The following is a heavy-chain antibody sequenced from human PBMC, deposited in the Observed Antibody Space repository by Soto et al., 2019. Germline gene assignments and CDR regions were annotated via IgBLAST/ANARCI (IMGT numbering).Heavy chain of an antibody. J-gene: IGHJ6*02. CDR2: ISSRSYTI. D-gene: IGHD6-6*01. V-gene: IGHV3-48*02. Sequence: EVQLVESGGGLVQPGGSLRLSCAASRFSFSTYSMNWVRQAPGKGLEWVSYISSRSYTIYYIDSVKGRFTISRDNAKSSLYPQMNSLRDEDTAVYYCARGGSSSDNGMDVWGQGTTVTVSS. CDR3: ARGGSSSDNGMDV. CDR1: RFSFSTYS.